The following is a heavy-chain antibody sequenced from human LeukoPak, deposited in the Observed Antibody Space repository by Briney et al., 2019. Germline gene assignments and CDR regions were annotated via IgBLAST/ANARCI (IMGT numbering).Heavy chain of an antibody. Sequence: SETLSLTCAVYGGSFSGYFWSWIRRPPEKGLEWIGEINHSGSPDYNPSLKSRVTISVDTSRNQFSLKLSSVTAADTAVYYCVREREQRDKRRYATGYDYWGQGTLVTVSS. CDR3: VREREQRDKRRYATGYDY. CDR1: GGSFSGYF. J-gene: IGHJ4*02. CDR2: INHSGSP. D-gene: IGHD3-9*01. V-gene: IGHV4-34*01.